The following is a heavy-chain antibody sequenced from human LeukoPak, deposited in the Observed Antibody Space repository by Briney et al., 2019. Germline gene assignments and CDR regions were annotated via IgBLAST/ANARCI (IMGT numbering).Heavy chain of an antibody. J-gene: IGHJ4*02. V-gene: IGHV1-2*02. Sequence: ASVKVCCKASGYTFTGYYMHWVRQAPGQGLEWMGWINPNSGGTNYAQKFQGRVTMTRDTSISTAYMELSRLRSDDTAIYYCARDYASLGSGDFDYWGQGTLVTVSS. CDR2: INPNSGGT. D-gene: IGHD3-10*01. CDR3: ARDYASLGSGDFDY. CDR1: GYTFTGYY.